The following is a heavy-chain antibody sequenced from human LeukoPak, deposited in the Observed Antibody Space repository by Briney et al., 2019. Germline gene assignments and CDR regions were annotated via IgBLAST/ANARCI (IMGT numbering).Heavy chain of an antibody. J-gene: IGHJ3*02. V-gene: IGHV3-30-3*01. CDR1: GFTFSSYF. Sequence: GRSLRLSCAASGFTFSSYFMHWVRQAPGKGLEWVADIASDGSHTFYVESVKGRFTISRDNSKNTLHLQMNSLRAEDTAVYFCARERQDTILHSGAFDIWGQGTMVTVSS. CDR3: ARERQDTILHSGAFDI. D-gene: IGHD2-21*01. CDR2: IASDGSHT.